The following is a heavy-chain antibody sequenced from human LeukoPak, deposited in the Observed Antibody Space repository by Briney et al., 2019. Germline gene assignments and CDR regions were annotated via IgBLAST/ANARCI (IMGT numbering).Heavy chain of an antibody. V-gene: IGHV3-30*02. Sequence: GGSLRLSCAASGFTFSSYGMHWVRQAPGKGLEWVAVIWYDGSNKYYADSVKGRFTISRDNSKNTLYLQMNSLRAEDTAVYYCAKDRYFDWLLEFDYWGQGTLVTVSS. D-gene: IGHD3-9*01. CDR2: IWYDGSNK. J-gene: IGHJ4*02. CDR3: AKDRYFDWLLEFDY. CDR1: GFTFSSYG.